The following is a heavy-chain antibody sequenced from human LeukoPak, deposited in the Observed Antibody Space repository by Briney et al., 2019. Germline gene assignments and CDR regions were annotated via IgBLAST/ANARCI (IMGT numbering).Heavy chain of an antibody. J-gene: IGHJ4*02. CDR2: INPNSGGT. CDR3: ARVPIEAAGTCLDY. D-gene: IGHD6-13*01. V-gene: IGHV1-2*02. CDR1: GYTFTGYY. Sequence: ASVKVSCKASGYTFTGYYMHWVRQAPGQGREWMGWINPNSGGTNYAQKFQGRVTMTRDTSISTAYMELSRLRSDDTGVYYCARVPIEAAGTCLDYWGQGTLVTVSS.